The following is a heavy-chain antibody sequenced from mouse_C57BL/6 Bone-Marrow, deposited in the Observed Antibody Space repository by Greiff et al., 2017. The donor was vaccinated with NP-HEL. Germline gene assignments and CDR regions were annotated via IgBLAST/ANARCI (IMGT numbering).Heavy chain of an antibody. V-gene: IGHV1-69*01. CDR2: IDPSDSYT. CDR1: GYTFTSYW. J-gene: IGHJ4*01. Sequence: QVQLQQPGAELVMPGASVKLSCKASGYTFTSYWMHWVKQRPGQGLEWIGEIDPSDSYTNYTQKFKGKSTLTVDKSSSTAYMQLSSLASEDSAVYYCAREAMDYWGQGTSVTVSS. CDR3: AREAMDY.